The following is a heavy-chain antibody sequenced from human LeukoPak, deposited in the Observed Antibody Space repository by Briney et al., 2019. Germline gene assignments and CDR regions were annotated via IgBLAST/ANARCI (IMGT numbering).Heavy chain of an antibody. Sequence: PSETLSLTCAVYGGSFSGYYWSWIRQPPGKGLEWIGEINHSGSTNYNPSLKSRVPISVDTSKNQFSLKLSSVPAADTAVYYCARGGGSFAVDYWGQGTLVTVSS. J-gene: IGHJ4*02. CDR1: GGSFSGYY. D-gene: IGHD1-26*01. CDR2: INHSGST. CDR3: ARGGGSFAVDY. V-gene: IGHV4-34*01.